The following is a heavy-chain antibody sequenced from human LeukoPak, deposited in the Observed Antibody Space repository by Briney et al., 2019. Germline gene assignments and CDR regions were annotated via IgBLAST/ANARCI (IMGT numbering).Heavy chain of an antibody. Sequence: GAALKISFKGSGNRFTSYWNGWGRPMPGKGVGWMGIIYNGESDTRYSPSFQGQVTISADKSISTAYLQWSSLKASDTAMYYCARHERAYSSSPKNYYYGMGVWGQGTTVTVSS. CDR1: GNRFTSYW. CDR3: ARHERAYSSSPKNYYYGMGV. J-gene: IGHJ6*02. CDR2: IYNGESDT. D-gene: IGHD6-6*01. V-gene: IGHV5-51*01.